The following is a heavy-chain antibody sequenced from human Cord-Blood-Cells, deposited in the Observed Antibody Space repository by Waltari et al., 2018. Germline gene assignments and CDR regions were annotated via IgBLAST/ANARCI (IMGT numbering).Heavy chain of an antibody. CDR2: ISYDGSNK. CDR1: GFTFSSYA. Sequence: QVQLVESGGGVVQPGRSLRLSCAASGFTFSSYAMHWVRQAPGKGLEWVVVISYDGSNKYYADSVKGRFTISRDNSKNTLYLQMNSLRAEDTAVYYCASLEGATIDYWGQGTLVTVSS. J-gene: IGHJ4*02. CDR3: ASLEGATIDY. V-gene: IGHV3-30*04. D-gene: IGHD5-12*01.